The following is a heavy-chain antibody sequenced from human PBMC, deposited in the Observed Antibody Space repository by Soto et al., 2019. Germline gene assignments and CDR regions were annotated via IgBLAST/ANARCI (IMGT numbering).Heavy chain of an antibody. Sequence: PEGSLRRSCAASGFRFSSYWMSWVRQAPGKGLEWVATIRQDGNEKYYVDSVKGRFTISRDNTKNSLFLQMNNLRAEDTAVYNCARDSLGTMILFDPWGQGTLVTVSS. J-gene: IGHJ5*02. CDR3: ARDSLGTMILFDP. D-gene: IGHD3-22*01. CDR1: GFRFSSYW. V-gene: IGHV3-7*01. CDR2: IRQDGNEK.